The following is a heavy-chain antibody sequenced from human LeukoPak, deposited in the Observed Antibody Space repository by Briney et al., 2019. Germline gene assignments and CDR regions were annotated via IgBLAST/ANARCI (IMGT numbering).Heavy chain of an antibody. D-gene: IGHD4-23*01. CDR2: IYYSGAT. CDR3: ARMGNYGGIPGSYYYMDV. J-gene: IGHJ6*03. Sequence: SETLSLTCTVSGGSITDRNYYWGWIRQAPGKGLEWIGTIYYSGATYYNPSLRGRVAVSVDTSKNQFSLKLSSVTAADTAVYYCARMGNYGGIPGSYYYMDVWGKGTTVTVSS. V-gene: IGHV4-39*01. CDR1: GGSITDRNYY.